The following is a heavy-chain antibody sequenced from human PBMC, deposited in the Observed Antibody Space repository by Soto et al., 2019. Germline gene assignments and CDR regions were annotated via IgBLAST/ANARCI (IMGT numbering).Heavy chain of an antibody. V-gene: IGHV4-39*01. CDR3: AKKPSVVLVYGSHL. Sequence: SETLSVTRSVSGGSLSGIALHWGWIRKAPGKGLEWIGTIYNGGTTYYNPSLVGRVTLSVDTAKNQLSLDLTSVTATDTFVYYCAKKPSVVLVYGSHLWRQGTLDTVSS. CDR2: IYNGGTT. D-gene: IGHD2-8*01. CDR1: GGSLSGIALH. J-gene: IGHJ5*02.